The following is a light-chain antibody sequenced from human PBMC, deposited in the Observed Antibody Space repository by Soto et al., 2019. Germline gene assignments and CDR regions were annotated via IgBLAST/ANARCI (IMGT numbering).Light chain of an antibody. V-gene: IGLV3-25*03. Sequence: SYELTQPPSLSVSLGQTATITCSGDALPTLYAYWYQQKPGQAPVSVIFKDSERPSGIPERFSGSSSGTTATLTITGVQAEDEADYSCQSADSSNSYGVFGGGTKLTVL. J-gene: IGLJ2*01. CDR3: QSADSSNSYGV. CDR1: ALPTLY. CDR2: KDS.